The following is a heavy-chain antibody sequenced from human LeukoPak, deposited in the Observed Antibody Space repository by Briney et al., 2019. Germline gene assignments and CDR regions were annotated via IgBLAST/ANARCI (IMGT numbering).Heavy chain of an antibody. Sequence: SETLSLTCTVSGGSISHYYWSWIRQSPGKGLEWIGYIYYRGTTNYNPSLKSRVTISVDTSRNQFSLQLRSVTAADTAVYYCAREDPQTTVPEGMDVWGQGTTVIVSS. D-gene: IGHD4-17*01. CDR1: GGSISHYY. CDR3: AREDPQTTVPEGMDV. V-gene: IGHV4-59*01. J-gene: IGHJ6*02. CDR2: IYYRGTT.